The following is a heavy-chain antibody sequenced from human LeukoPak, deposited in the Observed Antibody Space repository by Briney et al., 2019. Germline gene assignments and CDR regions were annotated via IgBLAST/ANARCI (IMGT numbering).Heavy chain of an antibody. D-gene: IGHD3-3*01. CDR1: GYTFTSYG. CDR2: ISAYNGNT. CDR3: ARDRYDFWSGRKIDY. V-gene: IGHV1-18*01. Sequence: GASVKVSCKASGYTFTSYGISWVRQAPGQGLEWMGWISAYNGNTNYAQKLQGRVTMTTDTSTSTAYMELRSLRSDDTAVYYCARDRYDFWSGRKIDYWSQGTLVTVSS. J-gene: IGHJ4*02.